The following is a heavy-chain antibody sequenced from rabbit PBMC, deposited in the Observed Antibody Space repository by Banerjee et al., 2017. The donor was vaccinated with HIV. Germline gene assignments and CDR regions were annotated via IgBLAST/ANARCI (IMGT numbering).Heavy chain of an antibody. Sequence: QEQLVEYGGDLVQPEGSLTLTCTASGLDFSSSYYMCWVRQAPGKGLEWIGCIYTGSSGNTYYATWAKGRFTISKTSSTTVTLQMTSLTAADTATYFCAREDYVGYGYANLWGPGTLVTVS. CDR3: AREDYVGYGYANL. CDR1: GLDFSSSYY. J-gene: IGHJ4*01. D-gene: IGHD6-1*01. CDR2: IYTGSSGNT. V-gene: IGHV1S45*01.